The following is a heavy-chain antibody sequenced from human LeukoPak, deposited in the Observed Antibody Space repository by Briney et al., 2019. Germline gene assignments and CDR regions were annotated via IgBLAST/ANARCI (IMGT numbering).Heavy chain of an antibody. Sequence: QSGGSLRLSCAASGFTFSSYAMRWVRQAPGKGLEWVSYISSSGSTIYYADSVKGRFTISRDNAKNSLYLQMNSLRAEDTAVYYCARGSQYGMDVWGQGTTVTVSS. J-gene: IGHJ6*02. CDR1: GFTFSSYA. CDR2: ISSSGSTI. V-gene: IGHV3-48*04. CDR3: ARGSQYGMDV.